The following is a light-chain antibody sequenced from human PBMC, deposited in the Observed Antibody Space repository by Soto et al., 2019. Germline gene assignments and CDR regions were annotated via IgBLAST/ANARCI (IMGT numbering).Light chain of an antibody. CDR1: QSISTY. CDR3: QQSYSTTPYT. V-gene: IGKV1-39*01. CDR2: SAS. Sequence: DIQMTQSPSFLSASVGDRVTITCRASQSISTYLNWYQQKPGKAPNLLIYSASSLQSGVPSRFSGSGSGTDFILTISSLQPEDFATYYCQQSYSTTPYTFGQGTKLEIE. J-gene: IGKJ2*01.